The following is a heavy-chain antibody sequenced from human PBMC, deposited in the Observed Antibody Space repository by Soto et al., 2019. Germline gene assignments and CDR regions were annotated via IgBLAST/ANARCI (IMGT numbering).Heavy chain of an antibody. CDR2: ISGSGGST. CDR1: GFPFSSYS. J-gene: IGHJ3*02. CDR3: AKGNSWSPALVLDI. D-gene: IGHD1-7*01. Sequence: PGGSLILSCAASGFPFSSYSMSWVHQDPGKGLEWVSAISGSGGSTYYADSVKGRFTISRDSSKNTLYLQMNSLRAEDTAVYYCAKGNSWSPALVLDIWGQGTMVTVSS. V-gene: IGHV3-23*01.